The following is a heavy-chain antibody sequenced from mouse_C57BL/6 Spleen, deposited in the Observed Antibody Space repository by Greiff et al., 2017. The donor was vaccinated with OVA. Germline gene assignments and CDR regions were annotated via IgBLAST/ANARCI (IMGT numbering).Heavy chain of an antibody. CDR3: ARRPIVTWGYFGG. D-gene: IGHD2-5*01. Sequence: QVQLQQPGAELVRPGSSVKLSCKASGYTFTSYWMDWVKQRPGQGLEWIGNIYPSDSETHYNQKFKDKATLTVDKSSSTAYMQLSSLTSEDSAVYNCARRPIVTWGYFGGWGTGTTVTVSS. J-gene: IGHJ1*03. CDR2: IYPSDSET. V-gene: IGHV1-61*01. CDR1: GYTFTSYW.